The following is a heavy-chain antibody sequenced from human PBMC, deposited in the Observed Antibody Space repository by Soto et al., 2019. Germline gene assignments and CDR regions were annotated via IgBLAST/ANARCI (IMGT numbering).Heavy chain of an antibody. V-gene: IGHV1-69*06. CDR1: GGTFSSYA. CDR3: AREGRHFDY. J-gene: IGHJ4*02. CDR2: INPIFGTP. Sequence: GASVKVSCKASGGTFSSYAISWVRQAPGQGLEWMGGINPIFGTPHYAQKYQGRVTITADTFTNTAYMELTRLPSADPAVYFCAREGRHFDYWGQGTLVTVSS.